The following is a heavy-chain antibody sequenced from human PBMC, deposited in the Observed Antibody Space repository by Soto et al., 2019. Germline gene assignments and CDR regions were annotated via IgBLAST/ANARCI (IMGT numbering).Heavy chain of an antibody. CDR1: GFTFSSYA. V-gene: IGHV3-23*01. CDR2: ISGSGGST. Sequence: GGSLRLSCAASGFTFSSYAMSWFRQAPGKGLEWVSAISGSGGSTYYADSVKGRFTISRDNSKNTLYLQMNSLRAEDTAVYYCAKGLRKEYYYGMDVWGQGTTVTVSS. J-gene: IGHJ6*02. CDR3: AKGLRKEYYYGMDV. D-gene: IGHD5-12*01.